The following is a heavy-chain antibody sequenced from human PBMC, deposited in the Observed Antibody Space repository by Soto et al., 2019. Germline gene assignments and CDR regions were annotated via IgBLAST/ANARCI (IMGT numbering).Heavy chain of an antibody. CDR1: GGDFNSYT. J-gene: IGHJ6*02. CDR3: AQLWFGELWHGMDV. V-gene: IGHV1-69*02. CDR2: IIPILDVA. Sequence: QLVQSRAEVKKPGSSVKVSCKASGGDFNSYTISWVRQAPGQGPEWMGTIIPILDVAKNAQKFQGRVTIAADISTSTVYMELRTLRSDDTAIYYCAQLWFGELWHGMDVWGQGTTVTVSS. D-gene: IGHD3-10*01.